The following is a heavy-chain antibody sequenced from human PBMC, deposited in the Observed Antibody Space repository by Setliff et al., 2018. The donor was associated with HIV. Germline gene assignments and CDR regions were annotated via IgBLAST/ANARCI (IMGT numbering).Heavy chain of an antibody. Sequence: SETLSLTCTVSGDSITSNDDCAGWIRQPPGKGLQWIGVVHYNGRAYYDPSLKSRVSISVDSSQTHLALRLRAVTASDSAFYYCARYRSTLDWFASWGQGALVTVSS. D-gene: IGHD1-26*01. CDR1: GDSITSNDDC. CDR3: ARYRSTLDWFAS. V-gene: IGHV4-39*02. J-gene: IGHJ5*01. CDR2: VHYNGRA.